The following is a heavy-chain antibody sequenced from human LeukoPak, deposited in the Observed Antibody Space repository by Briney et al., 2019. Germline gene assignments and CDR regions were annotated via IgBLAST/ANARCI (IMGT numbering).Heavy chain of an antibody. D-gene: IGHD2-15*01. V-gene: IGHV3-21*01. CDR2: ISSSSSTYI. J-gene: IGHJ4*02. CDR1: GFTFSSYS. CDR3: ARKGATPSTSHFDY. Sequence: GGSLRLSCAASGFTFSSYSMNWVRQAPGKGLEWVSSISSSSSTYIHYADALKGRFTISRDNAKNSLFLQMNSLRAEDTAVYYGARKGATPSTSHFDYWGQGTLVTVSS.